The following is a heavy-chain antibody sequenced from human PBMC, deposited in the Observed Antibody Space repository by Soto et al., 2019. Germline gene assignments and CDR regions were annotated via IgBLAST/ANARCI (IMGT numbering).Heavy chain of an antibody. Sequence: QLVETGGGLIQPGTSLTLSCAASGLSVSRNYMTWVRQAPGKGLEWVSFVYSGGATFYADSVKGRFILSRDDSQNTMYLQMNNLRADDTAVYYCARVPGRLWGRGTLVTVAS. CDR1: GLSVSRNY. D-gene: IGHD3-10*01. CDR3: ARVPGRL. J-gene: IGHJ4*02. CDR2: VYSGGAT. V-gene: IGHV3-53*02.